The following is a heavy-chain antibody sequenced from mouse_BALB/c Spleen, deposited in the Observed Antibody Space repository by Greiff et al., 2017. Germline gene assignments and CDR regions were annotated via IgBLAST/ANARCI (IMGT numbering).Heavy chain of an antibody. Sequence: VQLQQPGAELVKPGASVKLSCKASGYTFTIYWMHWVKQRPGQGLEWIGEIDPSDSYTNYNQKFKGKATLTVDKSSSTAYMQLSSLTSEDSAVYYCARGGNYEYFDYWGQGTTLTVSS. CDR2: IDPSDSYT. V-gene: IGHV1-69*02. CDR1: GYTFTIYW. CDR3: ARGGNYEYFDY. D-gene: IGHD2-1*01. J-gene: IGHJ2*01.